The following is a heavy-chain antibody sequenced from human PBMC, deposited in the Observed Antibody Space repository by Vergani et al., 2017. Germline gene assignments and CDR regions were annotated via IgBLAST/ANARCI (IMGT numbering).Heavy chain of an antibody. CDR1: GGSISSYY. V-gene: IGHV4-59*01. Sequence: QVQLQESGPGLVKPSETLSLTCTVSGGSISSYYWSWIRQPPGKGLEWFGYIYSSGSTNYNPYLKSRVTISVDTSKDQFSLKLSSVTAADTAVYYCARLSSTSCYSCRGYYYYMDVWGKGTTVTVSS. CDR2: IYSSGST. CDR3: ARLSSTSCYSCRGYYYYMDV. D-gene: IGHD2-2*01. J-gene: IGHJ6*03.